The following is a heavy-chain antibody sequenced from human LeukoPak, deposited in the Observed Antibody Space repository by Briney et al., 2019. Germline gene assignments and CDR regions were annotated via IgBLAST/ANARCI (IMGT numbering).Heavy chain of an antibody. V-gene: IGHV3-23*01. Sequence: PGGSLRLSCAASGFTFSSNPMSWVRQAPGKGLEWVSVVSGSGIYSTHYADSVKGRFTISRDNSKNTLYLQMNSLTAEDTAVYYCAKGGGWSVLMDVWGKGTTVIVSS. CDR2: VSGSGIYST. J-gene: IGHJ6*03. D-gene: IGHD6-19*01. CDR1: GFTFSSNP. CDR3: AKGGGWSVLMDV.